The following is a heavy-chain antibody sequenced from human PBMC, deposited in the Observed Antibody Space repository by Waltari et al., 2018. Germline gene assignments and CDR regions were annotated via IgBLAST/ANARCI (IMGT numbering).Heavy chain of an antibody. J-gene: IGHJ4*02. V-gene: IGHV1-69*04. CDR1: GGTFSSYA. Sequence: QVQLVQSGAEVKKPGSSVKVSCKASGGTFSSYAISWVRQAPGQGLEWMGGIIPILGIANYAQKVQVRVTITADESTSTAYMELSCLRSDDTAVYYCARDISGYDHGDYWGQGTLVTVSS. D-gene: IGHD5-12*01. CDR3: ARDISGYDHGDY. CDR2: IIPILGIA.